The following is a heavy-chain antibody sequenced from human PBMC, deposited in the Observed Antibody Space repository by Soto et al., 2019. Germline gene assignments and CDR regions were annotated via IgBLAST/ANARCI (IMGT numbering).Heavy chain of an antibody. J-gene: IGHJ4*02. CDR3: AKDLIAFDY. D-gene: IGHD3-16*01. V-gene: IGHV3-30*18. CDR2: ISYDGSNK. CDR1: GFTFSSYG. Sequence: GGSLRLSCAASGFTFSSYGMHWVRQAPGKGLEWVAVISYDGSNKYYADSVKGRFTISRDNSKDTLYLQMNSLRAEDTAVYYCAKDLIAFDYWGQGTLVTVSS.